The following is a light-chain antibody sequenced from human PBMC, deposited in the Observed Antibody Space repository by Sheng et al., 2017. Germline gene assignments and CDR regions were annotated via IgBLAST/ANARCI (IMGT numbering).Light chain of an antibody. CDR2: GAS. CDR3: QQYGRSVT. V-gene: IGKV3-20*01. J-gene: IGKJ4*01. CDR1: QSVPSNY. Sequence: ILLKQSPGTLSLSPGDRASLSCRASQSVPSNYLAWYQQKPGQAPRLLIYGASNRATGIPERFSGSGSGTDFTLTISRLAAEDFGVFYCQQYGRSVTFGGGTKVEIK.